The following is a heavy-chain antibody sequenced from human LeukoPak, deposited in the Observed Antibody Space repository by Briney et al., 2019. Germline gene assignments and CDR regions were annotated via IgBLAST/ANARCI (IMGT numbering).Heavy chain of an antibody. Sequence: SETLSLTCTVSGGSMTAGDYYWGWVRQPPGTGLQWIATSYQGASLKSRVTISLDTSKNQFSLKLSSVTAADTAVYYCARGPGVIAISLFDYWGQGTLVTVSS. CDR2: S. D-gene: IGHD2-21*01. CDR1: GGSMTAGDYY. J-gene: IGHJ4*02. V-gene: IGHV4-61*08. CDR3: ARGPGVIAISLFDY.